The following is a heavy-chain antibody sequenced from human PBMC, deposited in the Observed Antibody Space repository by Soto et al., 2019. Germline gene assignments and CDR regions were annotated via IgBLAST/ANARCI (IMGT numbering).Heavy chain of an antibody. Sequence: EVQLVESGGGLVKPGGSLRLCCAASGFTFDNYPMNWVRQAPGKGLEWVSSIIGSGTYTYYADSVEGRFTSSRDNANQSLCLQMDSLRVEDTAVYYCARLNPRGWYFDYWGQGAQVTVSS. D-gene: IGHD6-19*01. CDR1: GFTFDNYP. CDR3: ARLNPRGWYFDY. CDR2: IIGSGTYT. V-gene: IGHV3-21*02. J-gene: IGHJ4*02.